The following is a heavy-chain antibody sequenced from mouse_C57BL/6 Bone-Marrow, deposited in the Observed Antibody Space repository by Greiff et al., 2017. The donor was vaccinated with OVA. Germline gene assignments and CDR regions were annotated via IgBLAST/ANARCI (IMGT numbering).Heavy chain of an antibody. CDR3: ARFITTVVAKEAWFAY. D-gene: IGHD1-1*01. CDR2: IYPRDGST. V-gene: IGHV1-85*01. Sequence: VQLQQSGPELVKPGASVKLSCKASGYTFTSYDINWVKQRPGPGLEWIGWIYPRDGSTTYNEKFKGKATLTVDTSSSTAYRELHSLTSEDSAVYFCARFITTVVAKEAWFAYWGQGTLVTVSA. CDR1: GYTFTSYD. J-gene: IGHJ3*01.